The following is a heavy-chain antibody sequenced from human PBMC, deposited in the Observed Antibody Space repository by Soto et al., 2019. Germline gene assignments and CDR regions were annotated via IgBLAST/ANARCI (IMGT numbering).Heavy chain of an antibody. Sequence: ASVKVSCKASGYTFTSYGISWVRQAPGQGLEWMGWISAYNGNTNYAQKLQGRVTMTTDTSTSTAYMELRSLRSDDTAVYYCARDAIMIFGVDIIAVYGMDVWGQGTTVTVSS. J-gene: IGHJ6*02. CDR2: ISAYNGNT. CDR1: GYTFTSYG. V-gene: IGHV1-18*04. D-gene: IGHD3-3*01. CDR3: ARDAIMIFGVDIIAVYGMDV.